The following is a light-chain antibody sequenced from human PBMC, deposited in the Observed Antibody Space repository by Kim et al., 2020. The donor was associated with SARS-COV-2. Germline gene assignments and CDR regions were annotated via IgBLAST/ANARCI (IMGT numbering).Light chain of an antibody. CDR2: QDS. V-gene: IGLV3-1*01. CDR1: KSGDKY. Sequence: SYELTQPPSVSVSPGQTASITCSGDKSGDKYACWYQQKPGQSPVLVIYQDSKRPSGIPERFSGSNSGNTATLTISGTQAMDEADYYCQAWDSSPAWVFGG. CDR3: QAWDSSPAWV. J-gene: IGLJ3*02.